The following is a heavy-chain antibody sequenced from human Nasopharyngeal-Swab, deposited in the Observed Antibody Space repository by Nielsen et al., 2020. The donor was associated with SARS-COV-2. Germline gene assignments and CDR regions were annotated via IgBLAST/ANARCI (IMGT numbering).Heavy chain of an antibody. V-gene: IGHV3-15*01. J-gene: IGHJ4*02. CDR3: TTDLMYCSSTSCYSFDY. CDR2: IKSKTDGGTT. Sequence: VREAPGKGLEWVGRIKSKTDGGTTDYAAPVKGRFTISRDDSKTTLYLQMNSLKTEDTAVYYCTTDLMYCSSTSCYSFDYWGQGTLVTVSS. D-gene: IGHD2-2*01.